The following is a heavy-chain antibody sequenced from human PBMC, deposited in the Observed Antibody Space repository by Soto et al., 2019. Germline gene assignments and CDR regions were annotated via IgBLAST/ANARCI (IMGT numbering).Heavy chain of an antibody. V-gene: IGHV1-46*01. CDR1: GYTFTSYY. CDR2: INPSGGST. Sequence: ASVKVSRKASGYTFTSYYMHWVRQAPGQGLEWMGIINPSGGSTSYAQKFQGRVTMTRDTSTSTVYMELSSLRSEDTAVYYCARGRYRTYYYDSTPPAGAFDIWGQGTMVTVSS. D-gene: IGHD3-22*01. CDR3: ARGRYRTYYYDSTPPAGAFDI. J-gene: IGHJ3*02.